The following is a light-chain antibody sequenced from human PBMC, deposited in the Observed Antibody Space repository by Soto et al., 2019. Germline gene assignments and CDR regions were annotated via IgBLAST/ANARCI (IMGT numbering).Light chain of an antibody. CDR1: SSNIGSNS. J-gene: IGLJ2*01. V-gene: IGLV1-44*01. CDR2: SNN. CDR3: AAGDDSLNVEI. Sequence: QSVLTQPPSASGTPGQRVTISCSGSSSNIGSNSVNWYQQFPGTAPKLLIYSNNQRPSGVPDRFSGSKSGTSASLAISGLQSEDEADYYCAAGDDSLNVEISGGGTKVTV.